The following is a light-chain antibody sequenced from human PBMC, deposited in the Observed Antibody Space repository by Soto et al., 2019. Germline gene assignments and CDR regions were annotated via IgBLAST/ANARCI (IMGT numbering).Light chain of an antibody. CDR1: QSVSSK. Sequence: EIVMTQSPATLSLSPGERATLSCRASQSVSSKLAWYQQKPGQAPRLLLYGASTRATGIPARFSGSGSGTEFTLTISSLQSEDFAVYYCQQYNNWPTLTFGGGTKVDIK. J-gene: IGKJ4*01. CDR3: QQYNNWPTLT. V-gene: IGKV3-15*01. CDR2: GAS.